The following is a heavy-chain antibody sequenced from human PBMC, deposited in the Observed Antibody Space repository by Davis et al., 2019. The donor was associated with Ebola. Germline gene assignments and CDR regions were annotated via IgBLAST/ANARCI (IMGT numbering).Heavy chain of an antibody. CDR3: ARDVINVVGASRGIYYGLDV. CDR1: GFTFSSYA. CDR2: INQDGSEK. J-gene: IGHJ6*04. Sequence: GGSLRLSCTTSGFTFSSYAMSWVRQAPGKGLEWVANINQDGSEKFYVDSVKGRFTISTDNAKNSLYLQMNSLRAEDTAVYYCARDVINVVGASRGIYYGLDVWGKGTTVTVSS. D-gene: IGHD1-26*01. V-gene: IGHV3-7*03.